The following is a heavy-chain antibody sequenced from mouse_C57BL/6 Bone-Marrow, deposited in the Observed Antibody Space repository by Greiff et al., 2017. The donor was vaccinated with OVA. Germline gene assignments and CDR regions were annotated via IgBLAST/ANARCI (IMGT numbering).Heavy chain of an antibody. CDR3: ARRDRITTVVATPFAY. CDR1: GYTFTSYW. J-gene: IGHJ3*01. D-gene: IGHD1-1*01. CDR2: IHPNSGST. Sequence: VQLQQPGAELVKPGASVKLSCKASGYTFTSYWMHWVQQRPGQGLEWIGMIHPNSGSTNYNEKFKSKATLTVDKSSSTAYMQLSSLTSEDSAVYYCARRDRITTVVATPFAYWGQGTLVTVSA. V-gene: IGHV1-64*01.